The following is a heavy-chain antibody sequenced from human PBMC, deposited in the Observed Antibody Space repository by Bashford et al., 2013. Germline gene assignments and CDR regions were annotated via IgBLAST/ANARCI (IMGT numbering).Heavy chain of an antibody. Sequence: SETCPSPALSLVAPSAVVVTTGAGSGSPPGKGLEWIGYIYYSGSTNYNPSLKSRVTISVDTSKNQFSLKLSSVTAADTAVYYCARGPGGRYPHYYYYGMDVWGQGT. CDR1: VAPSAVVVTT. J-gene: IGHJ6*02. CDR2: IYYSGST. CDR3: ARGPGGRYPHYYYYGMDV. V-gene: IGHV4-61*01. D-gene: IGHD1-1*01.